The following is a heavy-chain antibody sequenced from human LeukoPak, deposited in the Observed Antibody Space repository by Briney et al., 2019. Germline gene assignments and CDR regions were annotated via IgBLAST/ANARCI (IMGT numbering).Heavy chain of an antibody. CDR3: ARDRYCSGGSCYSNFDY. D-gene: IGHD2-15*01. CDR1: GFTFSSYS. Sequence: GGSLRLSCAASGFTFSSYSMNWVRQAPGKGLEWVSSINSDSSLMFYAESVKGRFTISRDNARNSLYLQMNSLRAEDTAVYYCARDRYCSGGSCYSNFDYWGQGTLVTVSS. CDR2: INSDSSLM. V-gene: IGHV3-21*01. J-gene: IGHJ4*02.